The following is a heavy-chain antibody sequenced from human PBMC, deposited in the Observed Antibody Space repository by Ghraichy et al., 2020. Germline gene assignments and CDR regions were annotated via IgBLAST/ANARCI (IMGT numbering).Heavy chain of an antibody. Sequence: GESLNISCAASGFTFDSYAMSWVRQAPGKGLEWVSVISRSVGSTYYANSVKGRFTISRDNSKNTLYLQMNSLRVEDTAVYYCATLPYDSSGYYSQWGQGTLVTVSS. CDR1: GFTFDSYA. CDR3: ATLPYDSSGYYSQ. D-gene: IGHD3-22*01. J-gene: IGHJ4*02. V-gene: IGHV3-23*01. CDR2: ISRSVGST.